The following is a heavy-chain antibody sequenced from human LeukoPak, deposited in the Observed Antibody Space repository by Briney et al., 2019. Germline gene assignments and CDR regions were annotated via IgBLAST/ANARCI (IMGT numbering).Heavy chain of an antibody. Sequence: GGSLRLSCAASGFTFSSYWMSWVRQAPGKGLEWVSAISGSGGSTYYADSVKGRFTISRDNSKNTLYLQMNSLRAEDTAVYYCAKDLFDVVVPAARAADAFDIWGQGTMVTVSS. CDR2: ISGSGGST. CDR1: GFTFSSYW. D-gene: IGHD2-2*01. J-gene: IGHJ3*02. V-gene: IGHV3-23*01. CDR3: AKDLFDVVVPAARAADAFDI.